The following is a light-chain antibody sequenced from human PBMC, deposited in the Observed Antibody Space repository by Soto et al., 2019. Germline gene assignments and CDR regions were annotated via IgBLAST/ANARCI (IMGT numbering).Light chain of an antibody. V-gene: IGKV1-5*03. CDR2: EAS. J-gene: IGKJ4*01. CDR3: QQYNTYPLT. CDR1: QSISGW. Sequence: DIQMTQSPSTLSASVGDRVTITCRASQSISGWLAWHQQKPGKAPKVLIYEASSLISGVPSRFSGSGSGTEFTLTISSLQPDDFVIYYCQQYNTYPLTFGGGTKVEMK.